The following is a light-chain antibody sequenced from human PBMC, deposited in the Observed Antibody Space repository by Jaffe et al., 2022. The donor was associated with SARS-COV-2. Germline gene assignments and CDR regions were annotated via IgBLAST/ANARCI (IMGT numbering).Light chain of an antibody. CDR2: KDT. CDR3: QSADSSSTWV. CDR1: DLPNQY. V-gene: IGLV3-25*03. Sequence: YELTQPPSVSVSPGQTATITCSGDDLPNQYAYWYQQKPGRAPVVVMFKDTQRPSGVPERFSGSTSGTTVTLTINGVQAEDEADYYCQSADSSSTWVFGGGTKLTVL. J-gene: IGLJ3*02.